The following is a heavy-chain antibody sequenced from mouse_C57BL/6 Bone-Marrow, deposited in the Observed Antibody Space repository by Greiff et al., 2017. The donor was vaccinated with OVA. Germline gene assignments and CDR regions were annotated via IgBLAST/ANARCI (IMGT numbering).Heavy chain of an antibody. CDR3: AKNGNWFLYWYFDV. J-gene: IGHJ1*03. V-gene: IGHV2-4*01. Sequence: QVHVKQSGPGLVQPSQSLSITCTVSGFSLTSYGVHWVRQPPGKGLEWLGVIWSGGSTDYNAAFISRLSISKDNSKSQVFFKMNSLQADDTAIYYCAKNGNWFLYWYFDVWGTGTTVTVSS. D-gene: IGHD4-1*01. CDR2: IWSGGST. CDR1: GFSLTSYG.